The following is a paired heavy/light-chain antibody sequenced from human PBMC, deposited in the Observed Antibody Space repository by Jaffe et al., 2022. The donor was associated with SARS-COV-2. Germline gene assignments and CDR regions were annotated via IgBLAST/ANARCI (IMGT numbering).Heavy chain of an antibody. CDR2: INSDGSST. D-gene: IGHD3-10*01. V-gene: IGHV3-74*01. Sequence: EVQLVESGGGLVQPGGSLRLSCAASGFTFSSYWMHWVRQAPGKGLAWVSLINSDGSSTNYADSVKGRFTISRDNAKNTLFLRMNSLRVEDTAMYYCARDGDSYLPIDYWGQGTLVTVSS. J-gene: IGHJ4*02. CDR3: ARDGDSYLPIDY. CDR1: GFTFSSYW.
Light chain of an antibody. CDR2: SNN. CDR3: AAWDGSLNGWV. CDR1: SSNIGSNT. V-gene: IGLV1-44*01. J-gene: IGLJ3*02. Sequence: QSVLTQPPSASGTPGQRVTISCSGSSSNIGSNTVNWYQQLPGTAPKLLIYSNNQRPSGVPDRFSGSKSGASASLAISGLQSEDEADYYCAAWDGSLNGWVFGGGTKLTVL.